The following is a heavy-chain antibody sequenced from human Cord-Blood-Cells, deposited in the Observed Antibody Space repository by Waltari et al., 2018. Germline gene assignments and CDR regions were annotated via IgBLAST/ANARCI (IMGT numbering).Heavy chain of an antibody. CDR1: SGSTSISSSY. CDR2: IYYSGST. V-gene: IGHV4-39*07. Sequence: QMQLQGSGPGLVKPPGTPSPTRPVSSGSTSISSSYWGWSRQPPGKGLEWIGSIYYSGSTYYNPSLKSRVTISVDTSKNQFSLKLSSVTAADTAVYYCARSPTTVTTQFDYWGQGTLVTVSS. D-gene: IGHD4-17*01. CDR3: ARSPTTVTTQFDY. J-gene: IGHJ4*02.